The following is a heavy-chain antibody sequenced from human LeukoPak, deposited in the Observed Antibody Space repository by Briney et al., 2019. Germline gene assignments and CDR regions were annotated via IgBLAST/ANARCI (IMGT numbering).Heavy chain of an antibody. CDR2: IYHSGST. CDR1: GGSLTSGNYY. D-gene: IGHD2-2*01. Sequence: SQTLSLTCTVSGGSLTSGNYYWSWIRQHPGKGLEWIGYIYHSGSTYYNPSLKSRFIMSVYTSRNQFSLRLSSVTAADTAMYYCARGPAATLHFQHWGQGTLVTVSS. CDR3: ARGPAATLHFQH. V-gene: IGHV4-31*03. J-gene: IGHJ1*01.